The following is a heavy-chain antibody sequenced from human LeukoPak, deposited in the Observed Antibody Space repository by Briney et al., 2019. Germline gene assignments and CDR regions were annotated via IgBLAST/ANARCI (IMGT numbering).Heavy chain of an antibody. D-gene: IGHD5-24*01. Sequence: PGGSLRLSCAASGLTVSTNYMSWVRQVPGKGLEWVSLIYSSGSTYYADSVKGRFTIYRDHSKNTLYLQMNSLTAEDTAVYYCARTSLSGDGYKVGYFDYWGQGTLVTVSS. J-gene: IGHJ4*02. CDR1: GLTVSTNY. V-gene: IGHV3-53*01. CDR3: ARTSLSGDGYKVGYFDY. CDR2: IYSSGST.